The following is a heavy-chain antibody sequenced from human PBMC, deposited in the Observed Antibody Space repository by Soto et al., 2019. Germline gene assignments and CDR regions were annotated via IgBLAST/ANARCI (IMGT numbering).Heavy chain of an antibody. J-gene: IGHJ3*01. Sequence: GSLRLSCAASGFTFSSYWMYWVRQAPGKGLVWVSRTNSDGSDTSYADSVKGRFTISRDNAKNTLYLQMASLRVEDTAVYFCARGDVGALDLWGQGTMVTVSS. CDR2: TNSDGSDT. V-gene: IGHV3-74*01. CDR1: GFTFSSYW. D-gene: IGHD1-26*01. CDR3: ARGDVGALDL.